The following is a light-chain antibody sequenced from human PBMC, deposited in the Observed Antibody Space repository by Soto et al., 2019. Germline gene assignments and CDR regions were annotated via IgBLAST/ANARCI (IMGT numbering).Light chain of an antibody. V-gene: IGKV3-20*01. CDR3: QQYGSSPRT. CDR2: GAS. J-gene: IGKJ1*01. CDR1: QSVDSNS. Sequence: EIVLTQSACTLSVSPGERATLSCRASQSVDSNSLAWYQQKHGQAPRLLIHGASTRATGIPDRFSGGGYGTDFNLSINRLEPEDFAVYYCQQYGSSPRTFGQGTKVDIK.